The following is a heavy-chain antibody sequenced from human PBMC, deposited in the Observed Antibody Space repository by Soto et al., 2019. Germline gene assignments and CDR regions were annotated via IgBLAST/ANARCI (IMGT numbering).Heavy chain of an antibody. CDR2: ISYDASNK. D-gene: IGHD6-19*01. CDR1: GFAFSSYA. Sequence: QVQLVESGGGVGQPGRSLRLSCAASGFAFSSYAMHWVRRAPGKGLEWVAVISYDASNKYYADSVKGRFTISRDNSKKTMYLQMSSMRAEDTAVYYCARPFSSGWYGDFVFWGQGTLVAVSS. J-gene: IGHJ4*02. V-gene: IGHV3-30-3*01. CDR3: ARPFSSGWYGDFVF.